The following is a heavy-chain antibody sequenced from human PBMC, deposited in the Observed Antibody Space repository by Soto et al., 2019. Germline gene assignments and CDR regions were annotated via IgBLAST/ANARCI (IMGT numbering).Heavy chain of an antibody. V-gene: IGHV2-26*01. D-gene: IGHD3-3*01. CDR1: GFSLSNARMG. J-gene: IGHJ6*03. CDR2: IFSNDEK. CDR3: ARSLRFLEWAYYYMDV. Sequence: GSGPTLVNPTETLTLTCTVSGFSLSNARMGVSWIRQPPGKALEWLAHIFSNDEKSYSTSLKSRLTISKDTSKSQVVLTMTNMDPVDTATYYCARSLRFLEWAYYYMDVWGKGTTVTVSS.